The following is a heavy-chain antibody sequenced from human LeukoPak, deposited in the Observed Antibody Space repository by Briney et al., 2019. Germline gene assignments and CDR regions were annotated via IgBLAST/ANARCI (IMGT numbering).Heavy chain of an antibody. CDR2: ISAYNGNT. D-gene: IGHD6-6*01. CDR1: GYTFTSYG. J-gene: IGHJ5*02. Sequence: ASVKVSCKASGYTFTSYGISWVRQAPRQGLEWMGWISAYNGNTNYAQKLQGRVTMTTDTSTSTAYMELRSLRSDDTAVYYCAISLGSSSRKNWFDPWGQGTLVTVSS. V-gene: IGHV1-18*01. CDR3: AISLGSSSRKNWFDP.